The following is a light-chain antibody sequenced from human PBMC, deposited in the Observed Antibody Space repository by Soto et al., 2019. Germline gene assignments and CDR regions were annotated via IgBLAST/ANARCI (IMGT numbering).Light chain of an antibody. CDR1: HSVSNY. Sequence: EIVMTQSPAILSVSPGERATLSCRASHSVSNYLAWYQQQPGQAPRLLINGASTRATGVPARFSGSGSGKDFTLTISSLQSEDFAVYFCQQYLNWPWTFGQGTKVEIK. J-gene: IGKJ1*01. V-gene: IGKV3-15*01. CDR3: QQYLNWPWT. CDR2: GAS.